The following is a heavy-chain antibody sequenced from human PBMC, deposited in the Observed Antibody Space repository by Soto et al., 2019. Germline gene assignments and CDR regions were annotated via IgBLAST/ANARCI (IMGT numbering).Heavy chain of an antibody. Sequence: QVQLVESGGGVVQPGRSLRLSCAASGFSFSSSGMHWVRQAPGKGLEWVAVISYDGSDKYYADSVKGRFTISRDKLKNTLYLQMDSLKPEDTAVYYCAKDAEPYVDILAPIRSGYYYTGMDVWGQGTTVTVSS. CDR1: GFSFSSSG. J-gene: IGHJ6*02. CDR3: AKDAEPYVDILAPIRSGYYYTGMDV. V-gene: IGHV3-30*18. CDR2: ISYDGSDK. D-gene: IGHD5-12*01.